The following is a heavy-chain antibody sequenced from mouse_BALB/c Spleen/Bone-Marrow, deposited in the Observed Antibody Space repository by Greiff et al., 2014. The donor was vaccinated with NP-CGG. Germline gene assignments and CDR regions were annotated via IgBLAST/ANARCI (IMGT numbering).Heavy chain of an antibody. V-gene: IGHV1-9*01. D-gene: IGHD2-3*01. Sequence: QVQLKESGAELMKPGASVKISCKATGYTFSSYWIEGVKQRPGHGLEWIGEILPGSGSTNYNEKFKGKATFTADTSSNTAYMQLSSLTSEDSAVYYCARSDGYYYAMDYWGQGTSVTVSS. J-gene: IGHJ4*01. CDR2: ILPGSGST. CDR3: ARSDGYYYAMDY. CDR1: GYTFSSYW.